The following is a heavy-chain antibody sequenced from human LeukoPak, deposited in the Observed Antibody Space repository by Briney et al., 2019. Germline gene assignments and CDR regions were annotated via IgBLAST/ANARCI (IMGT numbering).Heavy chain of an antibody. CDR3: ASGSEGDDYGGNYFDY. J-gene: IGHJ4*02. Sequence: GESLKISCKGSGYSFTSYWISWVRQLPGKNLLWMGIIYPGDSDTRYSPSFQGQVTISADKSISTAYLQWSSLKASDTAMYYCASGSEGDDYGGNYFDYWGQGTLVTVSS. CDR1: GYSFTSYW. CDR2: IYPGDSDT. D-gene: IGHD4-23*01. V-gene: IGHV5-51*01.